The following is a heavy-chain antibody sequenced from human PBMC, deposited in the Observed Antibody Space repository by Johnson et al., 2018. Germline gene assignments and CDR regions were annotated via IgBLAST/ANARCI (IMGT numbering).Heavy chain of an antibody. J-gene: IGHJ6*02. CDR1: GFTFSSYG. V-gene: IGHV3-30*18. CDR3: AKDDPRYGRDV. Sequence: VQLVETGGGVVQPGRSLRLSCAASGFTFSSYGMHWVRQAPGKGLEWVAVISYDGSNKYYADSVKGRFTISRDNSKNTLYLQMNSLRAEDTAVYYCAKDDPRYGRDVWGQGTTVTVSS. CDR2: ISYDGSNK.